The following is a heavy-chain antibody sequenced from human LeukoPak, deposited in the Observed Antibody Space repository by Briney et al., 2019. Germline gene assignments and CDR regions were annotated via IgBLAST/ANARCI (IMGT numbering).Heavy chain of an antibody. D-gene: IGHD6-19*01. CDR1: GFTITTNW. J-gene: IGHJ4*02. Sequence: AGTLSLSCAASGFTITTNWMSWIRQPPGKGLEWVANIKYDGSRNYYVDSVRGRFTISRENARNSLYLQMDSLRAEDTAVYYCARVSTVAGTIFDFWGQGTLVTVSS. V-gene: IGHV3-7*04. CDR3: ARVSTVAGTIFDF. CDR2: IKYDGSRN.